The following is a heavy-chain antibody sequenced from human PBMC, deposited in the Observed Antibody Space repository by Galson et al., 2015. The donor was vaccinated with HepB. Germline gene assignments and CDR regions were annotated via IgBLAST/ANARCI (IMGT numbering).Heavy chain of an antibody. J-gene: IGHJ6*02. CDR2: IYSDGST. Sequence: SLRLSCAASGFTVSSNYMSWVRQAPGKGLEWVSVIYSDGSTYYADSVKGRFTISRDNSKNKLYLQMNSLRAEDTAVYYCARAPRTDYYYYGMDVWGQGTTVTVSS. CDR1: GFTVSSNY. CDR3: ARAPRTDYYYYGMDV. V-gene: IGHV3-53*01.